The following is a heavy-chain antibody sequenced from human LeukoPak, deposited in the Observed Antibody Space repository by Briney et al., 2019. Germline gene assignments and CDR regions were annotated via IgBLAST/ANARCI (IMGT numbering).Heavy chain of an antibody. Sequence: SVKVSCKASGYAFSGSYLHWVRQAPGQGLEWMGGIIPIFGTANYAQKFQSRVTITADESTSTAYMELSSLRSEDTAVYYCARGLGIVVVPAASDAFDIWGQGTMVTVSS. CDR1: GYAFSGSY. D-gene: IGHD2-2*01. CDR2: IIPIFGTA. V-gene: IGHV1-69*13. J-gene: IGHJ3*02. CDR3: ARGLGIVVVPAASDAFDI.